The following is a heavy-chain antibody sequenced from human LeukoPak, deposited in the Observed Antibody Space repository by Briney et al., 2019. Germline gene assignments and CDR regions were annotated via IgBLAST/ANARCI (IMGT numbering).Heavy chain of an antibody. CDR3: ARATVNSGEFDY. CDR2: INNDGSGT. CDR1: GFTFSSNW. Sequence: GGSLRLSCAASGFTFSSNWMHWVRQAPGKGLVWVSRINNDGSGTIYADSVKGRFTISRDNAKNTLYLQMNSLRAEDTAVYYCARATVNSGEFDYWGQGTLVTVSS. V-gene: IGHV3-74*01. J-gene: IGHJ4*02. D-gene: IGHD4-11*01.